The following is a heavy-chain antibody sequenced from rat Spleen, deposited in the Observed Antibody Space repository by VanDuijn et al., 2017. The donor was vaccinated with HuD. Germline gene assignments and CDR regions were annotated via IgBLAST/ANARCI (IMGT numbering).Heavy chain of an antibody. CDR2: ISYDGSST. D-gene: IGHD4-3*01. J-gene: IGHJ2*01. CDR1: GFTFSDYN. CDR3: ARHNSGYGYFDY. Sequence: EVQLVESGGGLVQPGRSLKLSCAASGFTFSDYNMAWVRQAPKKGLEWVATISYDGSSTYYRDSVKCRFTISRDNAKSTLYLQMDSLRSEDTATYYCARHNSGYGYFDYWGQGVMVTVSS. V-gene: IGHV5-7*01.